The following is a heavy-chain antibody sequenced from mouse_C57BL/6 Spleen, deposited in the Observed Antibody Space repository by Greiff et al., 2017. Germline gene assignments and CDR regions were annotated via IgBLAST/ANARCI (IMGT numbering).Heavy chain of an antibody. Sequence: EVHLVESGGGLVKPGGSLKLSCAASGFTFSSYTMSWVRQTPEKRLEWVATISGGGGNPYYPDSVKGRFTISRDNAKNTLYLQMSSLRSEDTALYYCARHEGIYYDFAYWGQGTLVTVSA. D-gene: IGHD2-4*01. V-gene: IGHV5-9*01. CDR3: ARHEGIYYDFAY. CDR2: ISGGGGNP. CDR1: GFTFSSYT. J-gene: IGHJ3*01.